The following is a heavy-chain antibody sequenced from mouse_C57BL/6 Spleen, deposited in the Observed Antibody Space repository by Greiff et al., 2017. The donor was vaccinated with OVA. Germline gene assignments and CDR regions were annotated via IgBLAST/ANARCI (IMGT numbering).Heavy chain of an antibody. CDR1: GYTFTSYW. Sequence: QVQLQQPGAELVRPGSSVKLSCKASGYTFTSYWMHWVKQRPIQGLEWIGNIDPSDSETHYNQKFKDKATLTVDKSSISAYMPLSSLTSEDSAVYYCASASYEAMDYWGQGTSVTVSS. J-gene: IGHJ4*01. V-gene: IGHV1-52*01. D-gene: IGHD1-1*01. CDR3: ASASYEAMDY. CDR2: IDPSDSET.